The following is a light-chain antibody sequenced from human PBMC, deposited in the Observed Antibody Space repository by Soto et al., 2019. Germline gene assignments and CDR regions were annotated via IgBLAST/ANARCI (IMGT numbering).Light chain of an antibody. V-gene: IGLV2-8*01. Sequence: QSALTQPPSASGSPGQSVTISCTGTSSDVGAYNYVSWYQQHAGKAPKLVIYEVTKRPSGVPDRFSGSKSANTASLTVSGLQAEDEADSYCSSFASNTTRVFGGGTNVTVL. J-gene: IGLJ3*02. CDR3: SSFASNTTRV. CDR1: SSDVGAYNY. CDR2: EVT.